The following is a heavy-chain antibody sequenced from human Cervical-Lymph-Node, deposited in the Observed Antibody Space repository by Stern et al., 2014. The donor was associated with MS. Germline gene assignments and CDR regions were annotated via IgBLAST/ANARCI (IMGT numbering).Heavy chain of an antibody. J-gene: IGHJ1*01. Sequence: EQLGQSGPEVKKPGSSVKVSCKASGGTFSNYAISWVRQAPGQGLEWMGGLIIIFDTANYAQKFQGRVTISADESTSTAYMELSSLRSEDTAVYYCARASERSGYYPDYFQYWGQGTPVTVSS. CDR3: ARASERSGYYPDYFQY. V-gene: IGHV1-69*01. CDR2: LIIIFDTA. D-gene: IGHD3-22*01. CDR1: GGTFSNYA.